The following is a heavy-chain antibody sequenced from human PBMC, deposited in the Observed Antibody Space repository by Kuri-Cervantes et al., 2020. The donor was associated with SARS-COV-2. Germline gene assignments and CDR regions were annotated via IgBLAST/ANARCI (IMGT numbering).Heavy chain of an antibody. CDR2: INTDGSYT. CDR3: VRDGEHWNFDY. Sequence: GESLKISCAASGFTVSSNYMSWVRQAPGKGLEWVARINTDGSYTNNAESVKGRFTLSRDNAKNMLFLQMYSLRGEDTAVYYCVRDGEHWNFDYWGQGTLVTVSS. CDR1: GFTVSSNY. D-gene: IGHD1-1*01. V-gene: IGHV3-74*01. J-gene: IGHJ4*02.